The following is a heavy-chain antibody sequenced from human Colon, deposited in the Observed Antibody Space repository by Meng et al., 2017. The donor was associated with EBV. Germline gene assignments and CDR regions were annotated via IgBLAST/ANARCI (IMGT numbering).Heavy chain of an antibody. J-gene: IGHJ4*02. V-gene: IGHV5-51*03. CDR2: IFPSDSDT. Sequence: GAEGKQPGASPKISCKGSGYSFTNYWIGWVRQMPGKGLEWMGIIFPSDSDTRYSPSFQDQVTISADTSITTAYLQWSSLKASDTAMYYCARLGSSSSGDYWGQGTLVTVSS. CDR1: GYSFTNYW. D-gene: IGHD6-6*01. CDR3: ARLGSSSSGDY.